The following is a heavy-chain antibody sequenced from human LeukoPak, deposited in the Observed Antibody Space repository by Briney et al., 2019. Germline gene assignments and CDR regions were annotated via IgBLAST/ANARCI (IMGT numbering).Heavy chain of an antibody. CDR1: GFSLSTSGVG. Sequence: SGPTLVKPTQTLTLTCTFSGFSLSTSGVGVGWIRQPPGKALEWLALIYWDDDKRYSPSLKTRLTITKDTSKNQVLLTMTNMDPVGTATYLCAHKVEVGANTRYFQHWGQGTLVTVSS. V-gene: IGHV2-5*02. CDR2: IYWDDDK. CDR3: AHKVEVGANTRYFQH. J-gene: IGHJ1*01. D-gene: IGHD1-26*01.